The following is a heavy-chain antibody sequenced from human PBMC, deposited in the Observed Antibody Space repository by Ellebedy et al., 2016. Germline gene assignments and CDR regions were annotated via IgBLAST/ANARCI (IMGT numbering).Heavy chain of an antibody. CDR3: ARDSHRAPWD. J-gene: IGHJ4*02. V-gene: IGHV3-7*04. Sequence: GGSLRLXCAASGFTLSDYWMHWVRQVPGKGLEWVANIRHDETDKFYADSVKGRFTISRDTAKNSVFLQMTSLRVDDTAIYYCARDSHRAPWDWGQGTLVTVSS. D-gene: IGHD3-16*01. CDR1: GFTLSDYW. CDR2: IRHDETDK.